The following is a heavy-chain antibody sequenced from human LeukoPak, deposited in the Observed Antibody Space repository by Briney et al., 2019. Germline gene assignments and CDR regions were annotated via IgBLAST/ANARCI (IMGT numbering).Heavy chain of an antibody. J-gene: IGHJ4*02. Sequence: SETPSLTCTVSGGSISSYYWSWLRQPPGKGLEWIGYIYYSGSTNYNPYLKSRVTISVDTSKNQFSLKLSSVTAADTAVYYCARARRIAAADYWGQGTLVTVSS. V-gene: IGHV4-59*01. CDR3: ARARRIAAADY. CDR1: GGSISSYY. CDR2: IYYSGST. D-gene: IGHD6-13*01.